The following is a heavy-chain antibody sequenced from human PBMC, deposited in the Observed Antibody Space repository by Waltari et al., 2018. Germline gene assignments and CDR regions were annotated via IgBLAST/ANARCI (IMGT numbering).Heavy chain of an antibody. CDR2: LSNAGNKK. CDR3: AREGYDLYSVGMDV. Sequence: QVQLVESGGGVVKPGRSLRLSCAASGFTLSSFAVHWVRQAPGKGLDLVGFLSNAGNKKYYLVSVKGRFTIARDNFKNMVYMQMNSLRREDTALYDCAREGYDLYSVGMDVWGQGTTVTVSS. V-gene: IGHV3-30-3*01. J-gene: IGHJ6*02. CDR1: GFTLSSFA. D-gene: IGHD2-21*02.